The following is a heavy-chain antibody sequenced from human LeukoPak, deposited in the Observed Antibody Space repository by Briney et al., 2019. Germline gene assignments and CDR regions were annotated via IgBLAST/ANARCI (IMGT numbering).Heavy chain of an antibody. CDR2: VRTKTHGGAP. Sequence: PGRSLRLSCKGSGVTFGDYAVTWFRQAPGKGLEWVGFVRTKTHGGAPETAASVKGRFNVSRDDSEGIAYLQMTSLRTEDTAMYYCARVNFRDYRGYTWFEPWGQRTLVTVSS. J-gene: IGHJ5*02. D-gene: IGHD3-10*01. CDR3: ARVNFRDYRGYTWFEP. V-gene: IGHV3-49*03. CDR1: GVTFGDYA.